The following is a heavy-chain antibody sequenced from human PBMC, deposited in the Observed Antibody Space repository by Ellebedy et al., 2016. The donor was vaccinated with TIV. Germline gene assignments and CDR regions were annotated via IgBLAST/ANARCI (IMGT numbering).Heavy chain of an antibody. CDR2: MNSDTGNT. CDR1: GYTFTSYG. J-gene: IGHJ5*02. V-gene: IGHV1-8*02. CDR3: ARVRRMNWFDP. D-gene: IGHD1-1*01. Sequence: AASVKISCKASGYTFTSYGISWVRQAAGQGLEWMGWMNSDTGNTGYSHKFQGRITLTRTTSISTAYMELTSLRSEDTALYYCARVRRMNWFDPWGQGTLVTVSS.